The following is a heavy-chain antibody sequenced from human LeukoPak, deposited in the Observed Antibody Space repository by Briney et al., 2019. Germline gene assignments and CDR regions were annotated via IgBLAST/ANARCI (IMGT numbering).Heavy chain of an antibody. CDR2: ISGSGGST. Sequence: PGGSLRLSCAASGFTFSSYAMSWVRQAPGKGLEWVSAISGSGGSTYYADSVKGRSTISRDNSKNTLYLQMNSLRAEDTAVYYCAKGDHYDFWSGYSWFDPWGQGTLVTVSS. D-gene: IGHD3-3*01. V-gene: IGHV3-23*01. CDR1: GFTFSSYA. J-gene: IGHJ5*02. CDR3: AKGDHYDFWSGYSWFDP.